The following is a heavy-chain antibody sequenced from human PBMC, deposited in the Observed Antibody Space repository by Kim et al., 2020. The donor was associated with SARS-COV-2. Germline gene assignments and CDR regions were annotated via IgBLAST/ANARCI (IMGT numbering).Heavy chain of an antibody. D-gene: IGHD3-22*01. Sequence: GGSLRLSCAASGFTFSSYGMHWVRQAPGKGLEWVAVISYDGSNKYYADSVKGRFTISRDNSKNTLYLQMNSLRAEDTAVYYCAKGPLLITMIVVVYPPPDYWGQGALVTVSS. CDR3: AKGPLLITMIVVVYPPPDY. CDR1: GFTFSSYG. J-gene: IGHJ4*02. V-gene: IGHV3-30*18. CDR2: ISYDGSNK.